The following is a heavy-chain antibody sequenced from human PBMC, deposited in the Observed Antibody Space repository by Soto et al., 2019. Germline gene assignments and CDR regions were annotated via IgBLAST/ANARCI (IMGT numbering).Heavy chain of an antibody. Sequence: GWSLRLSCAASGFTFSSYAMTLVRQAPGKGLEWVSSISGSGGRTFYVDSVKGRFTISRDSSQNTLYLQMNSLRVEDSAIYSCARGSLRLHYTLEVCGKGTKVTVSS. CDR2: ISGSGGRT. CDR3: ARGSLRLHYTLEV. CDR1: GFTFSSYA. D-gene: IGHD4-17*01. J-gene: IGHJ6*04. V-gene: IGHV3-23*01.